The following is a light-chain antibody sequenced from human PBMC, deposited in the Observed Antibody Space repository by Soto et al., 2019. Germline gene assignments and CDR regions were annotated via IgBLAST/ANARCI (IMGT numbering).Light chain of an antibody. CDR1: SSDIGGYNY. J-gene: IGLJ2*01. Sequence: QSALTQPASVSGSPGQSITISCTGTSSDIGGYNYVSWYQQHPGKAPKLIIYDVSHRPSGVSNRFSGSKSGNTASLTISGLQAEDEADYFCSSYTTSSPVFGGGTKVTVL. CDR3: SSYTTSSPV. CDR2: DVS. V-gene: IGLV2-14*01.